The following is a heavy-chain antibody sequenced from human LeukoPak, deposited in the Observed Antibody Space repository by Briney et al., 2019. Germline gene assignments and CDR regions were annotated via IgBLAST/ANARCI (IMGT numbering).Heavy chain of an antibody. D-gene: IGHD6-19*01. CDR2: IYYSGST. CDR1: GGSISSYY. Sequence: SETLSLTCTVSGGSISSYYWSLIRQPPGKGLEWIGYIYYSGSTNYNLSLKSRVTVSVDTSKNQFSLKLSSVTAADTAVYYCARALSGWEDYFDYWGQGTLVTVSS. V-gene: IGHV4-59*01. CDR3: ARALSGWEDYFDY. J-gene: IGHJ4*02.